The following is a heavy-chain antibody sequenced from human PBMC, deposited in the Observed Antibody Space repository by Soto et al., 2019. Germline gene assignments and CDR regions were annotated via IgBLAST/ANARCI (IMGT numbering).Heavy chain of an antibody. CDR2: IYYSGST. J-gene: IGHJ4*02. V-gene: IGHV4-59*01. D-gene: IGHD7-27*01. CDR1: GGSISSYY. Sequence: QVQLQESGPGLVKPSETLSLTCTVSGGSISSYYWSWIRQPLGKGLEWIGYIYYSGSTNYNPSLKSRVTISVDTSKNQFSLKLSSVTAADTAVYYCARRWGTYFDYWGQGTLVTVSS. CDR3: ARRWGTYFDY.